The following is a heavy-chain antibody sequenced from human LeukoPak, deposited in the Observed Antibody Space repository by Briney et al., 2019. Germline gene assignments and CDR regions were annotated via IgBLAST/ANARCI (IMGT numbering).Heavy chain of an antibody. CDR3: AKGGYGDHYYYYYYMDV. CDR2: INPDGGNT. J-gene: IGHJ6*03. D-gene: IGHD4-17*01. CDR1: GYTFTNSY. Sequence: ASVKVSCKASGYTFTNSYIHWVRQAPGQVLEWMGLINPDGGNTNYAQSFQGRVTLTRDTSTSTVYMELSSLRSEDTAVYYCAKGGYGDHYYYYYYMDVWGKGTPVTVSS. V-gene: IGHV1-46*01.